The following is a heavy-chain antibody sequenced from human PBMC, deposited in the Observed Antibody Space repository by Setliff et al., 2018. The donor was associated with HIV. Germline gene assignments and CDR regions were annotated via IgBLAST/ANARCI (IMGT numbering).Heavy chain of an antibody. CDR3: ARGKGVGGVVITGGLDV. CDR1: GYTFISYG. CDR2: ISAYNGNT. V-gene: IGHV1-18*01. D-gene: IGHD3-10*01. Sequence: ASVKVSCKASGYTFISYGITWVRQAPGQGLEWMGWISAYNGNTNYAQKLQGRVTMTTDTSTSTAYMELRSLRSDDTAVYYRARGKGVGGVVITGGLDVWGKGTTVTVSS. J-gene: IGHJ6*04.